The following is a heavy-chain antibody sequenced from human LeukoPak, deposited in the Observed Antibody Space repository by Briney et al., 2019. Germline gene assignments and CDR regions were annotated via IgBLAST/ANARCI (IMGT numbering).Heavy chain of an antibody. CDR2: INPSGGST. CDR3: ARKGLGGGMDV. Sequence: ASVKVSCKASGYTFTSYYMHWVRQAPGQELEWMGIINPSGGSTSYAQKFQGRVTMTRDTSTSTVYMELSSLRSEDTAVYYCARKGLGGGMDVWGQGTTVTVSS. CDR1: GYTFTSYY. V-gene: IGHV1-46*01. J-gene: IGHJ6*02. D-gene: IGHD3/OR15-3a*01.